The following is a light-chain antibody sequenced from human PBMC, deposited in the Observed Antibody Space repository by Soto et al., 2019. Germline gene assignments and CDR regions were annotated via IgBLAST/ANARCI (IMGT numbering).Light chain of an antibody. CDR1: QSVISTY. J-gene: IGKJ5*01. Sequence: EIVLTQSPGTLSLSPGERATLSFMSSQSVISTYLAWYQQKPGQAPRLLIYGASSRATGIPDRFSGSGSGTDFTLTISRLEPEDFAVYYCQQRSNWPSSLTFGQGTRLEI. CDR2: GAS. CDR3: QQRSNWPSSLT. V-gene: IGKV3D-20*02.